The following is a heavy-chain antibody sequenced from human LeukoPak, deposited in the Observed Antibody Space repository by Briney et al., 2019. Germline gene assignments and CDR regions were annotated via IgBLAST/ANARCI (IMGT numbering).Heavy chain of an antibody. J-gene: IGHJ4*02. CDR1: GFTSSSYW. CDR2: IKQDGSEK. Sequence: GGSLRLSCAASGFTSSSYWMSWVRQAPGKGLEWVANIKQDGSEKYYVDSVKGRFTISRDNAKNSLYLQMNSLRAEDTAVYYCALGGYTFDYWAQGTLVTVSS. D-gene: IGHD5-24*01. CDR3: ALGGYTFDY. V-gene: IGHV3-7*01.